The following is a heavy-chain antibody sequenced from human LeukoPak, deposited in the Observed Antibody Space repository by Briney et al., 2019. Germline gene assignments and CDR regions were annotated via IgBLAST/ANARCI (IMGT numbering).Heavy chain of an antibody. CDR3: ARVDTAIAFDY. D-gene: IGHD5-18*01. J-gene: IGHJ4*02. Sequence: SVKVSCKASGGTFSSYAISWVRQAPGPGLEWMGRIIPIFGIANYAQKFQGRVTITADKSTSTAYMELSSLRSEDTAVYYCARVDTAIAFDYWGQGTLVTVSS. V-gene: IGHV1-69*04. CDR2: IIPIFGIA. CDR1: GGTFSSYA.